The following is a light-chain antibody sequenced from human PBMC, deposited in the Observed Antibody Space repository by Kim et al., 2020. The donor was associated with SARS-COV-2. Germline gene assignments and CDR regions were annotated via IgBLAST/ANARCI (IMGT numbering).Light chain of an antibody. CDR3: NSRDSNDNVV. CDR1: SLRSYY. CDR2: GKN. J-gene: IGLJ2*01. V-gene: IGLV3-19*01. Sequence: VALGQTVRITCQGDSLRSYYANWDQQKPGQAPLLVIYGKNNRPSGIPDRFSGSSAGNTASLTITGTQAGDEADYYCNSRDSNDNVVFGGGTQLTVL.